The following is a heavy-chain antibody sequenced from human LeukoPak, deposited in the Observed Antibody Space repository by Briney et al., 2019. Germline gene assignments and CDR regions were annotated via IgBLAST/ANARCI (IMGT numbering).Heavy chain of an antibody. V-gene: IGHV3-21*01. J-gene: IGHJ4*02. CDR1: GFTFNSYS. D-gene: IGHD2-2*01. Sequence: GGSRRLSCAASGFTFNSYSMNWVRQTPGKGLEWVSSISSSSGYINYADSVKGRFTVSRDNAKNSLYLQMNSLRAEDTAVYYCARDSGYCSSTGCYVHYFDYWGQGTLVTVSS. CDR3: ARDSGYCSSTGCYVHYFDY. CDR2: ISSSSGYI.